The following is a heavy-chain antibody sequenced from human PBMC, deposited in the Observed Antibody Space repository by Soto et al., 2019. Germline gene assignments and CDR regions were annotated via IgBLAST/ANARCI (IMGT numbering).Heavy chain of an antibody. CDR1: GFTFSSYA. Sequence: QVQLVESGGGVVQPGRSLRLSCAASGFTFSSYAMHWVRQAPGKGREWVAVISYDGSNKYYADSVKGRFTISRDNSKNTLYLQMNSLRAEDTAVYYCARARSYRLDAFDIWGQGTMVTVSS. D-gene: IGHD3-16*02. CDR3: ARARSYRLDAFDI. J-gene: IGHJ3*02. V-gene: IGHV3-30-3*01. CDR2: ISYDGSNK.